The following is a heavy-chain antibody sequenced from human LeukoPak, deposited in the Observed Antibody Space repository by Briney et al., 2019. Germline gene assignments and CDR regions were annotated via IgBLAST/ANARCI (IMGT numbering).Heavy chain of an antibody. V-gene: IGHV1-2*02. Sequence: ASVKVSCKASGYTFTGYYMHWVRQAPGQGLEWMGWINPNSGGTNYAQKFQGRVTMTRDTSISTAYMELSRLRSDDTAVYYCAKDYSSNYYYYMDVWGKGTAVTVSS. D-gene: IGHD4-11*01. CDR2: INPNSGGT. CDR3: AKDYSSNYYYYMDV. CDR1: GYTFTGYY. J-gene: IGHJ6*03.